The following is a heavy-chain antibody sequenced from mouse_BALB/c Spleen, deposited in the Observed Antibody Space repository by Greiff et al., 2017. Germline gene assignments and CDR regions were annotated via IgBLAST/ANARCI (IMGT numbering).Heavy chain of an antibody. D-gene: IGHD1-1*01. CDR3: ARDKLITTAGFAY. Sequence: QVQLQQSGPELVKPGASVKISCKASGYAFSSSWMNWVKQRPGQGLEWIGRIYPGDGDTNYNGKFKGKATLTADKSSSTAYMQLSSLTSVDSAVYFCARDKLITTAGFAYWGQGTLVTVSA. V-gene: IGHV1-82*01. CDR2: IYPGDGDT. J-gene: IGHJ3*01. CDR1: GYAFSSSW.